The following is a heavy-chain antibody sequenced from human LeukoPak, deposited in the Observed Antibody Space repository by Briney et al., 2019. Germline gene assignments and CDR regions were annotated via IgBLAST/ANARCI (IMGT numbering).Heavy chain of an antibody. Sequence: PSETLSLTCTVSGGSISSSSYYWGWIRQPPGKGLEWIGSIYYSGSTYYNPSLKSRVTISVDTSKNQFSLKLSSVTAADTAVYYYARPGHCSGGSCYFHYWGQGTLVTVSS. J-gene: IGHJ4*02. CDR2: IYYSGST. CDR3: ARPGHCSGGSCYFHY. D-gene: IGHD2-15*01. V-gene: IGHV4-39*01. CDR1: GGSISSSSYY.